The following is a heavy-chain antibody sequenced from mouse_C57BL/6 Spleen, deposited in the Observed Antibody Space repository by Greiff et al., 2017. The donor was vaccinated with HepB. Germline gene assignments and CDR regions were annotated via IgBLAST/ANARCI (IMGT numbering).Heavy chain of an antibody. Sequence: QVQLQQPGAELVKPGASVKMSCKASGYTFTSYWITWVKQRPGQGLEWIGDIYPGSGSTNYNEKFKSKATLTVDASSSTAYLQLSSLTSEDSAVYCGARDLERRGAMDDWGQGTSVTVSS. CDR3: ARDLERRGAMDD. CDR2: IYPGSGST. J-gene: IGHJ4*01. V-gene: IGHV1-55*01. CDR1: GYTFTSYW. D-gene: IGHD1-2*01.